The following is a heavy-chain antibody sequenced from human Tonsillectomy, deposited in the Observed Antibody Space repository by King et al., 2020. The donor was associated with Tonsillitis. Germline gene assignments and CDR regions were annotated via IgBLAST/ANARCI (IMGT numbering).Heavy chain of an antibody. Sequence: QLQESGPGLVKSSETLSLTCTVSGGSVSSYYWSWLRQPPGKGLEWLGYIYHSGSTNYNPSLKSRVTISVDTSKNRFSLNLSSVTAADTAVYYCARGGVVPPAAQTYWYFDLWGRGTLVTVSS. V-gene: IGHV4-59*02. CDR2: IYHSGST. CDR1: GGSVSSYY. D-gene: IGHD2-2*01. J-gene: IGHJ2*01. CDR3: ARGGVVPPAAQTYWYFDL.